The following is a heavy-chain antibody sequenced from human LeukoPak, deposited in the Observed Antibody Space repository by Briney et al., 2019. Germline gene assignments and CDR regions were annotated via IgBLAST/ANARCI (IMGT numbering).Heavy chain of an antibody. Sequence: GRSLRLSCAAYGFTFSSYAMHWVRQAPGKGLEWVAVISYDGSNKYYTDSVKGRFTISRDNSKNTLYLQMNSLRAEDTAVYYCAREGSSSSSYYFGYWGQGTLVTVSS. D-gene: IGHD6-6*01. V-gene: IGHV3-30*04. CDR1: GFTFSSYA. CDR3: AREGSSSSSYYFGY. J-gene: IGHJ4*02. CDR2: ISYDGSNK.